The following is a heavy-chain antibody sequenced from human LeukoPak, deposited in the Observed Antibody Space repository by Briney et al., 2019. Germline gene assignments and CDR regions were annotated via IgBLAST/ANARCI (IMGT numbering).Heavy chain of an antibody. J-gene: IGHJ6*02. CDR3: ARDPYYDFWSGYYLYYYGMDV. V-gene: IGHV3-21*01. D-gene: IGHD3-3*01. Sequence: GGSLRLSCAASGFTFSSYSMNWVRQAPGKGLEWVSSISSSSSYIYYADSVKGRFTISRDNAKNSLCLQMNSLRAEDTAVYYCARDPYYDFWSGYYLYYYGMDVWGQGTTVTVSS. CDR1: GFTFSSYS. CDR2: ISSSSSYI.